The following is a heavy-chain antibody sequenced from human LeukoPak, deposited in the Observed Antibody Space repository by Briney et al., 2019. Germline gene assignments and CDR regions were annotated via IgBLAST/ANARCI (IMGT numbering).Heavy chain of an antibody. CDR3: VKEDAAASGYFED. J-gene: IGHJ4*02. V-gene: IGHV3-9*01. D-gene: IGHD3-10*01. CDR2: INTVSSYM. Sequence: TGGSLRLSCVASGFTFDDYGMPWVRQAPGKGLEWVSGINTVSSYMGYADSLKGRFAISRDNGKNSLYLEIKSLRAEDTALYYCVKEDAAASGYFEDWGQGTLVTVPS. CDR1: GFTFDDYG.